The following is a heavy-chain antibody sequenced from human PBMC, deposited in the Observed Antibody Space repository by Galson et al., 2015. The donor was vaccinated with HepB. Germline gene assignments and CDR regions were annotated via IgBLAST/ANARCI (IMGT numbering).Heavy chain of an antibody. CDR3: AKDRPRDTAMVTYYFDY. D-gene: IGHD5-18*01. J-gene: IGHJ4*02. CDR2: INSDGSTT. CDR1: GFTFSSYW. V-gene: IGHV3-74*01. Sequence: SLRLSCAASGFTFSSYWMHWVRQAPGKGLVWVPRINSDGSTTSYADSVKGRFTISRDNAKNTLYLQMNSLRAEDTAVYYCAKDRPRDTAMVTYYFDYWGQGTLVTVPS.